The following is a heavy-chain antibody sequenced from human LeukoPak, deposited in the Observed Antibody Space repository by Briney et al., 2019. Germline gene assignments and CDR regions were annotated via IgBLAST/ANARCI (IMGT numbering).Heavy chain of an antibody. CDR2: IRYDGSNK. J-gene: IGHJ4*02. CDR3: AKGPRLGYCSSTSCYSFDY. V-gene: IGHV3-30*02. Sequence: GGSLRLSCAASGFTFSSYGMHWVRQAPGKGLEWLAFIRYDGSNKYYADSVKGRFTISRDNSKSTLYLQMNSLRAEATAVYYCAKGPRLGYCSSTSCYSFDYWSQGTLVTVSS. D-gene: IGHD2-2*01. CDR1: GFTFSSYG.